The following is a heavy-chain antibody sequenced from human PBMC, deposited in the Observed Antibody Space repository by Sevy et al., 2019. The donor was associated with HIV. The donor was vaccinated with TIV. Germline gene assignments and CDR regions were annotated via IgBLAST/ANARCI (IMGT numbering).Heavy chain of an antibody. CDR1: GFTFSNHW. V-gene: IGHV3-7*01. J-gene: IGHJ3*02. CDR3: ARDPDPIPGVSFDI. CDR2: INQHGNQK. Sequence: GGSLRLSCAASGFTFSNHWMNWVRQAPGKGLEWLANINQHGNQKYYVESVKGRFTISRDNAKNSLYLQMDSLRVEDTAVYYCARDPDPIPGVSFDIWGQGTMVTVSS.